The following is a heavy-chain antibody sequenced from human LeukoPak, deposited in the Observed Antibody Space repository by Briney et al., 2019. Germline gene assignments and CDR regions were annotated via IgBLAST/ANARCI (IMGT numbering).Heavy chain of an antibody. D-gene: IGHD6-13*01. CDR2: ISYDGTNN. CDR1: AFNFSDYG. CDR3: AKVEYSSSWYGVGSLDD. Sequence: GGSLRLSCAAASAFNFSDYGMHWVRQAPGKGPEWVAVISYDGTNNYYADSVKGRFTISRDNSKNTLYLEMNSLRPEDTAVYYCAKVEYSSSWYGVGSLDDWGQGTLVTVSA. V-gene: IGHV3-30*18. J-gene: IGHJ4*02.